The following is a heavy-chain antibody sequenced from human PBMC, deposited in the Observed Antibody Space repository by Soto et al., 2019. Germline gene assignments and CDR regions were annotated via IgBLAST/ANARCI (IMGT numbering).Heavy chain of an antibody. CDR1: GYSFTDYH. CDR2: INPKSGGT. CDR3: ARGHSTDCSNGVCSFFYNHEMDV. J-gene: IGHJ6*02. V-gene: IGHV1-2*04. D-gene: IGHD2-8*01. Sequence: ASVKVSCKASGYSFTDYHIHWVRQAPGQGLEWLGRINPKSGGTSTAQKFQGWVTMTRDRSISTVYMELTGLRSDDTAVYFCARGHSTDCSNGVCSFFYNHEMDVWGQGTTVTVSS.